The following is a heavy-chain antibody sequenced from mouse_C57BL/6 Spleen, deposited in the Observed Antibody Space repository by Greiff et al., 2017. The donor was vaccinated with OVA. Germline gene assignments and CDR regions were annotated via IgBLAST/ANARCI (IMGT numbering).Heavy chain of an antibody. Sequence: QVQLQQPGAELVKPGASVKLSCKASGYTFTSYWMQWVKQRPGPGLEWIGEIDPSDSYTNYNQKFKGKATLTVDTSSSTAYMQLSSLTSEDSAVYYCARKYYGSSYCDYWGQGTTLTVSS. D-gene: IGHD1-1*01. CDR2: IDPSDSYT. J-gene: IGHJ2*01. CDR3: ARKYYGSSYCDY. V-gene: IGHV1-50*01. CDR1: GYTFTSYW.